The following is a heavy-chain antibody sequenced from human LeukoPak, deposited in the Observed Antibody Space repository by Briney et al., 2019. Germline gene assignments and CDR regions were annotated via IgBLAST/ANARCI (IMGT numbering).Heavy chain of an antibody. Sequence: ASVKVSRKASGYTFTSYGISWVRQAPGQGLEWMGWISAYNGNTNYAQKLQGRVTMTTDTSTSTAYMELRSLRSDDTAVYYCARWHYYDSSGYSPSFDYWGQGTLVTVSS. CDR1: GYTFTSYG. J-gene: IGHJ4*02. CDR2: ISAYNGNT. V-gene: IGHV1-18*01. D-gene: IGHD3-22*01. CDR3: ARWHYYDSSGYSPSFDY.